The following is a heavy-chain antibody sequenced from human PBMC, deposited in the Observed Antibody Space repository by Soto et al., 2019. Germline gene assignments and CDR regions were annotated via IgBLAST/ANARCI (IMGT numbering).Heavy chain of an antibody. Sequence: QITLKESGPTLVKPTQTLTLTCTFSGFSLTTRGVGVGCIRQPPGKALECLALIYWDDDKRYSPSLQSRLSITKDTSKNQVVLTMTHVDPVDTATYYCAHIPNYYQYDWFDPWGQGTLVSVSS. CDR2: IYWDDDK. CDR3: AHIPNYYQYDWFDP. D-gene: IGHD3-16*01. CDR1: GFSLTTRGVG. J-gene: IGHJ5*02. V-gene: IGHV2-5*02.